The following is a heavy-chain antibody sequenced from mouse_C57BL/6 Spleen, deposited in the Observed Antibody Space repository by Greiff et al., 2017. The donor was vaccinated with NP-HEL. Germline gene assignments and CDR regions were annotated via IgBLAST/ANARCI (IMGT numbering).Heavy chain of an antibody. V-gene: IGHV1-55*01. Sequence: QVQLQQPGAELVKPGASVKMSCKASGYTFTSYWITWVKQRPGQGLEWIGDIYPGSGSTNYNEKFKSKATLTVDTSSSTAYMQLSSLTSEDSAVYYGASHYGSSYDAMDYWGQGTSVTVSS. CDR1: GYTFTSYW. J-gene: IGHJ4*01. CDR3: ASHYGSSYDAMDY. CDR2: IYPGSGST. D-gene: IGHD1-1*01.